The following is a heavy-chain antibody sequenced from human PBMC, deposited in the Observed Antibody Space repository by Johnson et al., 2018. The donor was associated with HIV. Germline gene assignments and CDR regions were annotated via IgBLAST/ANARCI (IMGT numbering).Heavy chain of an antibody. D-gene: IGHD2-15*01. CDR2: ISDDGTNT. CDR3: AKGQVARGAFDI. J-gene: IGHJ3*02. CDR1: EFSFSTYA. V-gene: IGHV3-30-3*01. Sequence: QVQLVESGGDLVQTGGSLRLSCAASEFSFSTYAMRWVRQAPGKGLAGVAVISDDGTNTDYADAVKGRFTISRDNSKNTLYLQMNSLRGEDTAVYYCAKGQVARGAFDIWGQGTMVTVSS.